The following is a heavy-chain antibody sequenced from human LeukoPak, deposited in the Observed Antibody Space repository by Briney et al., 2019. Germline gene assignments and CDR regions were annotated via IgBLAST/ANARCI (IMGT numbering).Heavy chain of an antibody. CDR3: ARDHSYGGKELAY. D-gene: IGHD4-23*01. J-gene: IGHJ4*02. CDR1: GYTFSSYG. Sequence: GASVKVSCKASGYTFSSYGMSWVRKAPGQSLEWMGWISAYNGNTNYAQKFQDRVTMTTDTSTSTAYTELRSLRSDDTAVYYCARDHSYGGKELAYWGQGTLVTVSS. V-gene: IGHV1-18*01. CDR2: ISAYNGNT.